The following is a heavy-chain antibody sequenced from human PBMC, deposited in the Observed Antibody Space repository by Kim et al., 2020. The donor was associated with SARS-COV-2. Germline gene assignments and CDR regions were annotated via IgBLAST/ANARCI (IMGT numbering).Heavy chain of an antibody. D-gene: IGHD3-3*02. CDR3: TKDVLAGGADG. Sequence: GGSLRLSCIASGFTFHDHAMHWVRQAPGKGLEWVSGIMWNTDGIGYADSVKGRFTTSIDKAKNSLYLQMNSLRPEDTALYYCTKDVLAGGADGWGQGTA. J-gene: IGHJ6*02. V-gene: IGHV3-9*01. CDR1: GFTFHDHA. CDR2: IMWNTDGI.